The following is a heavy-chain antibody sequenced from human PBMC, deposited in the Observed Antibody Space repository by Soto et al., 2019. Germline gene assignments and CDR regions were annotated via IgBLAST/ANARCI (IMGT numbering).Heavy chain of an antibody. D-gene: IGHD5-18*01. CDR1: GFTFSSYA. Sequence: SGGSLRLSCAASGFTFSSYAMHWVRQAPGKGLEWVAVISYDGSNKYYADSVKGRFTISRDNSKNTLYLQMNSLRAEDTAVYYCASRGYSYGPAAYWGQGTLVTVSS. CDR3: ASRGYSYGPAAY. V-gene: IGHV3-30-3*01. CDR2: ISYDGSNK. J-gene: IGHJ4*02.